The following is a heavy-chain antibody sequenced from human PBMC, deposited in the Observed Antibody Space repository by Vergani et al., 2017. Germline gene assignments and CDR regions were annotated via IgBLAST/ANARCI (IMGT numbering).Heavy chain of an antibody. CDR3: ARGDYGDYAYYYYYYMDV. D-gene: IGHD4-17*01. CDR2: IYYSGST. Sequence: QVQLQESGPGLVKPSQTLSLTCTVSGGSISSGDYYWSWLRQPPGKGLEWIGYIYYSGSTYYNPSLKSRVTISVDTSKNQFSLKLSSVTAADTAVYYCARGDYGDYAYYYYYYMDVWGKGTTVTVSS. J-gene: IGHJ6*03. V-gene: IGHV4-30-4*01. CDR1: GGSISSGDYY.